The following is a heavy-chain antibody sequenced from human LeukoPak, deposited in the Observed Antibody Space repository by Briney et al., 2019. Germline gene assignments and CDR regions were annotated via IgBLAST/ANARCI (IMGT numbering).Heavy chain of an antibody. CDR3: ARVDGVAGMEFDY. J-gene: IGHJ4*02. CDR2: INPNSGGT. CDR1: GYTFTGYY. Sequence: ASVKVSCKASGYTFTGYYMHWVRQAPGQGLEWMGWINPNSGGTNYAQKFQGRVTMTSDTSISTAYMELSRLRSDDTAVYYCARVDGVAGMEFDYWGQGTLVTVSS. D-gene: IGHD3-3*01. V-gene: IGHV1-2*02.